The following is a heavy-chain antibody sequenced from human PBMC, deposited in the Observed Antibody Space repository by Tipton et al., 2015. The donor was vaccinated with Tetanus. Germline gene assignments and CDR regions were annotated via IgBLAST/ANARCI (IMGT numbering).Heavy chain of an antibody. Sequence: SGFIFSSYGIHWVRQAPGKGLEWVAVSWYDGTDTYYADSVKGRFTLSRNNSKNTLYLQMNSLRVEDTAVYYCAREADCSGGSCFSGDFDNWGQGTQVTVSS. CDR3: AREADCSGGSCFSGDFDN. CDR2: SWYDGTDT. D-gene: IGHD2-15*01. V-gene: IGHV3-33*01. J-gene: IGHJ4*02. CDR1: GFIFSSYG.